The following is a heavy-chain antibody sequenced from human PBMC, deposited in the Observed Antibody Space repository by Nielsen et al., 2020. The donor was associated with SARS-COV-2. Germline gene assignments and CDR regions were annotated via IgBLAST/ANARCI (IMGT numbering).Heavy chain of an antibody. CDR3: ARGQGDGYSGYDPNNWFGP. CDR1: GGSISSSSYY. J-gene: IGHJ5*02. V-gene: IGHV4-61*01. CDR2: IYYSGST. Sequence: SETLSLTCTVSGGSISSSSYYWSWIRQPPGKGLEWIGYIYYSGSTNYNPSLKSRVTISVDTSKNQFSLKLSSVTAADTAVYYCARGQGDGYSGYDPNNWFGPWGQGTLVTVSS. D-gene: IGHD5-12*01.